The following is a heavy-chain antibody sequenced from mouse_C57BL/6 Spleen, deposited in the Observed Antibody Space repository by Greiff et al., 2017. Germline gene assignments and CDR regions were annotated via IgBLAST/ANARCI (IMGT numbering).Heavy chain of an antibody. J-gene: IGHJ1*03. CDR2: INPSSGYT. CDR3: VGSSYWYCDV. D-gene: IGHD1-1*01. V-gene: IGHV1-7*01. CDR1: GYTFTSYW. Sequence: VQLQQSGAELAKPGASVKLSCKASGYTFTSYWMHWVKQRPGQGLEWIGYINPSSGYTKYNQKFKDKATLTADKSSSTAYMQLSSLTYEDSAVYYCVGSSYWYCDVWGTGTTVTVSS.